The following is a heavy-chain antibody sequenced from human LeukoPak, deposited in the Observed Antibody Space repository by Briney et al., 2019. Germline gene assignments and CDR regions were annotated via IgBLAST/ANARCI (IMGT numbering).Heavy chain of an antibody. CDR1: GFTFSSYS. CDR3: ARDPGDYDSQRAFDY. CDR2: ISSSSSYI. J-gene: IGHJ4*02. D-gene: IGHD3-22*01. Sequence: GGSLRLSCAASGFTFSSYSVNWVRQAPGKGLEWVSSISSSSSYIYYADSVKGRFTISRDNAKNSLYLQMNSLRAEDTAVYYCARDPGDYDSQRAFDYWGQGTLVTVSS. V-gene: IGHV3-21*01.